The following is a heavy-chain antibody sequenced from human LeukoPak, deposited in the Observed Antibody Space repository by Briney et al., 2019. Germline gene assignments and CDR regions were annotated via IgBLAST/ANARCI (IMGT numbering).Heavy chain of an antibody. CDR3: ARDLKHIVAMDV. CDR1: GDSISSGTYS. V-gene: IGHV4-61*02. CDR2: IYTSGTI. J-gene: IGHJ6*03. Sequence: SETLSLTCTVSGDSISSGTYSWGWIRQPAGRPLEWIGRIYTSGTINYNPFLKSRVTISVDASKNQLSLKLSSATAADTAVYYCARDLKHIVAMDVWGKGTTVTVSS. D-gene: IGHD2-21*01.